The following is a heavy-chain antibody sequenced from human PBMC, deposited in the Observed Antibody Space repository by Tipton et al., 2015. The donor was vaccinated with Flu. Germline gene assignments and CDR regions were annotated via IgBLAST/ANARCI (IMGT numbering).Heavy chain of an antibody. CDR1: GFTFSSYW. CDR3: AREVVVVPAATHYYYYYGMDV. Sequence: SLRLSCAASGFTFSSYWMSWVRQAPGKGLEWVANIKQDGSEKYYVDSVKGRFTISRDNAKNSLYLQMNSLRAEDTAVYYCAREVVVVPAATHYYYYYGMDVWGQGTTVTVSS. V-gene: IGHV3-7*01. D-gene: IGHD2-2*01. CDR2: IKQDGSEK. J-gene: IGHJ6*02.